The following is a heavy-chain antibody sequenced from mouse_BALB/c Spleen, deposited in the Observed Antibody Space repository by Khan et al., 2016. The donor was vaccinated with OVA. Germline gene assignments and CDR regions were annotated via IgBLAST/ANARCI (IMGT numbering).Heavy chain of an antibody. Sequence: VQLQQSGPEPVRPGASVKISCKGSGYTFADSGMHWVRQSHAQSLEWIGVISTYYGNIKYNQKFEGRATLTVDKSSSTAYMELARVTSEDSAVYFCKRDGIWEFAYWGQGTLVTVSA. CDR3: KRDGIWEFAY. V-gene: IGHV1S137*01. D-gene: IGHD2-3*01. CDR2: ISTYYGNI. J-gene: IGHJ3*01. CDR1: GYTFADSG.